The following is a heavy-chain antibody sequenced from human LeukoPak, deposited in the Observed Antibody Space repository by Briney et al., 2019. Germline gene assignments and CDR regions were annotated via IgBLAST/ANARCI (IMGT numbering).Heavy chain of an antibody. J-gene: IGHJ4*02. D-gene: IGHD3-3*01. CDR2: IFYVGDT. CDR3: ARVSPRGRFLEWLLYDYFDY. Sequence: SETLSLTCAVSGGSISSSSYYWAWIRQPAGKGLEWIGTIFYVGDTYYNPSLKSRVTISVDTSKNQFSLKLSSVTAADTAVYYCARVSPRGRFLEWLLYDYFDYWGQGTLVTVSS. V-gene: IGHV4-39*07. CDR1: GGSISSSSYY.